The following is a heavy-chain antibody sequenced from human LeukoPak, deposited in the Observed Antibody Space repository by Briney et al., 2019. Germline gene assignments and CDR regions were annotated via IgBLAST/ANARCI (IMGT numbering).Heavy chain of an antibody. D-gene: IGHD2-2*02. J-gene: IGHJ5*02. Sequence: PGGSLRLSCAASGFTFSSYWMHWVRQAPGKGLVWVSRINSDGSSTSYAGSGKGRFTISRDNAKNTLYLQMNSLRAEDTAVYYCARDLWAVPAAILYNWFDPWGQGTLVTVSS. CDR2: INSDGSST. CDR3: ARDLWAVPAAILYNWFDP. CDR1: GFTFSSYW. V-gene: IGHV3-74*01.